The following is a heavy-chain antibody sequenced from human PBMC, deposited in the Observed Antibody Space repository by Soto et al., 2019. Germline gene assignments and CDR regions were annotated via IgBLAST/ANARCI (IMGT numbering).Heavy chain of an antibody. D-gene: IGHD2-15*01. CDR1: GYTFTGYG. Sequence: QVQLVQSGAEVKKPGASMKVSCKASGYTFTGYGISWVRQAPGQGLEWMGWISAYNGNTNYARELQGRVTMTTDTSPSTAYMELRSLRSDDTAVYYCARGGYCSGGSCYSKIEYWGQGTLVTVSS. V-gene: IGHV1-18*01. J-gene: IGHJ4*02. CDR2: ISAYNGNT. CDR3: ARGGYCSGGSCYSKIEY.